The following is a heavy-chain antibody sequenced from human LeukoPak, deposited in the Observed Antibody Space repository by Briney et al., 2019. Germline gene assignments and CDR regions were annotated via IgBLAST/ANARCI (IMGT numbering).Heavy chain of an antibody. D-gene: IGHD3-22*01. J-gene: IGHJ3*01. Sequence: SESLSLTCTVSGGSISSYYWSWIRQPAGKGLEWIFRIYTTETTTYSPSLKSPVTMSLHTSNNQFSLRLRSVTAADTAVYYCARASDSISAFDVWGQGTMVTVSS. CDR2: IYTTETT. CDR1: GGSISSYY. CDR3: ARASDSISAFDV. V-gene: IGHV4-4*07.